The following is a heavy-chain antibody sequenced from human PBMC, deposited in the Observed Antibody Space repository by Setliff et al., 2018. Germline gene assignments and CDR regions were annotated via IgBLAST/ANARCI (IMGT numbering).Heavy chain of an antibody. Sequence: PGGSLSLSCAASGFSFTDAWMNWVRQAPGKGLEWVGRIKSKRDGVTTDYAAPMIGRYTISRDDSKNTLYLQMNSLKVEGTAVYHCITDESGHPWGNWGQGTLVTVSS. CDR1: GFSFTDAW. V-gene: IGHV3-15*07. CDR3: ITDESGHPWGN. D-gene: IGHD1-26*01. J-gene: IGHJ4*02. CDR2: IKSKRDGVTT.